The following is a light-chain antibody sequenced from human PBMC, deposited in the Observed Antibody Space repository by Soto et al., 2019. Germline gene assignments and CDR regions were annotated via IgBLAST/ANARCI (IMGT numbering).Light chain of an antibody. Sequence: DIQMTQSPSTLSASVGDRVTITCRASQSISSWLAWYQQKPGQAPKVLIYKASSLESGVPSRFSGSGSGTEFTLTISSLQPDDSATYYCQQYDRYWTFGQGTKVDIK. CDR1: QSISSW. CDR3: QQYDRYWT. CDR2: KAS. V-gene: IGKV1-5*03. J-gene: IGKJ1*01.